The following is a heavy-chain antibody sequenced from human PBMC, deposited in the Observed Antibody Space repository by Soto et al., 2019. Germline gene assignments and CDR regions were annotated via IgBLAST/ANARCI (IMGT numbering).Heavy chain of an antibody. V-gene: IGHV3-20*04. D-gene: IGHD1-26*01. CDR2: INWNGGST. CDR3: ARGRVVGAILPFDY. J-gene: IGHJ4*02. CDR1: GFTFDDYG. Sequence: VQLVXXGXGXXXXXGXLXXXXAASGFTFDDYGMSWVRQAPGKGLEWVSNINWNGGSTGYADSVKGRFTISRDNAKNSLYLQMNSLRAEDTALYYCARGRVVGAILPFDYWGQGTLVTVSS.